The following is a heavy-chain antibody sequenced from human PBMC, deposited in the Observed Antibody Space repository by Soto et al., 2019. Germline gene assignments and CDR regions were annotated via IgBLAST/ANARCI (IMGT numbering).Heavy chain of an antibody. Sequence: GGSLRLSCAASGFTFSSYSMNWVRQAPGKGLEWVSYISSSSSTIYYADSVKGRFTISRDNAKNSLYLQMNSLRAEDTAVYYCARNRDGDFDYWGQGTLVTVSS. CDR2: ISSSSSTI. CDR1: GFTFSSYS. J-gene: IGHJ4*02. CDR3: ARNRDGDFDY. D-gene: IGHD4-17*01. V-gene: IGHV3-48*01.